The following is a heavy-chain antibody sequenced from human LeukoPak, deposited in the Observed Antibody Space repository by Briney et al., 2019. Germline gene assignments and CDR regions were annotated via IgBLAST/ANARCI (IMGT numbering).Heavy chain of an antibody. Sequence: GASVKVSCKASGYTFTSYDINWVRQATGQGLEWMGWMNPNSGNTGYAQKFQGRVTITRNTSISTAYMELGSLRSEDTAVYYCARGRPTNLGGIYWGQGTLVTVSS. J-gene: IGHJ4*02. CDR3: ARGRPTNLGGIY. D-gene: IGHD7-27*01. V-gene: IGHV1-8*03. CDR1: GYTFTSYD. CDR2: MNPNSGNT.